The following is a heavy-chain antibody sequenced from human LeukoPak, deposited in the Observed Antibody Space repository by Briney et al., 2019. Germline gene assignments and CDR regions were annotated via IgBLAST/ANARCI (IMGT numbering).Heavy chain of an antibody. V-gene: IGHV3-23*01. CDR1: GFTFNSYV. J-gene: IGHJ6*02. D-gene: IGHD1-14*01. CDR2: ISPRGGST. Sequence: PGGSMRLSSPASGFTFNSYVMSWVRQAPGKGLEWVATISPRGGSTYYAGSVKGRFTLSRDNSKNTLYLRMNSLRADDTAVYYCATGTQLDPDYSYYGMDVWGRGTTLTAS. CDR3: ATGTQLDPDYSYYGMDV.